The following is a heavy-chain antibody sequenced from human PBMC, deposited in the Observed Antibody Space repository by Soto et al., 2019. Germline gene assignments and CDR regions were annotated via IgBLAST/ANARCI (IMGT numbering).Heavy chain of an antibody. CDR2: IIPIFGTA. D-gene: IGHD5-12*01. Sequence: QVQLVQSGAEVKKPGSSVKVSCKASGGTFSSYAISWVRQAPGQGLEWMGGIIPIFGTANYAQKFQGRVTITADESTSTAYMELSSLRSEDTVVYYCARDSGYDYDYYYYGMDVWGQGTTVTVSS. CDR3: ARDSGYDYDYYYYGMDV. J-gene: IGHJ6*02. CDR1: GGTFSSYA. V-gene: IGHV1-69*01.